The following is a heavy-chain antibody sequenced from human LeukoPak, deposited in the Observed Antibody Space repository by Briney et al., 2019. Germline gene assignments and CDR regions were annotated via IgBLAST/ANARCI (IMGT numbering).Heavy chain of an antibody. CDR2: INPNSGGT. Sequence: GTSVKVSCKASGYTFTGYYMHWVRQAPGQGLEWMGWINPNSGGTNYAQKFQGRVTMTRDTSISAAYMELSRLRSDDSAVYYCARWMVRGVPYDAFDIWGQGTMVTVSS. CDR1: GYTFTGYY. CDR3: ARWMVRGVPYDAFDI. J-gene: IGHJ3*02. D-gene: IGHD3-10*01. V-gene: IGHV1-2*02.